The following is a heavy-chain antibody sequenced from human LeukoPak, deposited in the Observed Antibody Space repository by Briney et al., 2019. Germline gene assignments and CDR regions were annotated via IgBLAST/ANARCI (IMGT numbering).Heavy chain of an antibody. V-gene: IGHV3-48*02. D-gene: IGHD4-23*01. CDR2: IGTSSSTI. CDR3: ARHDYGGNSGDY. CDR1: GFTLSSYS. J-gene: IGHJ4*02. Sequence: GGSLRLSCAASGFTLSSYSMNWVRQAPGKGLEWVSYIGTSSSTIYYADSVKGRFTISRDNAENSLYLQMNRLRDEDTAVYYCARHDYGGNSGDYWGQGTLVTVSS.